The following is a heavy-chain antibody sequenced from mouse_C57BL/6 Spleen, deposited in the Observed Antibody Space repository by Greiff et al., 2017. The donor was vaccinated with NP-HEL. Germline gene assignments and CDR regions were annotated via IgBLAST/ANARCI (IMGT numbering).Heavy chain of an antibody. CDR3: TRGGYYGSRGWYFDV. V-gene: IGHV1-15*01. J-gene: IGHJ1*03. D-gene: IGHD1-1*01. CDR2: IDPETGGT. Sequence: QVHVKQSGAELVRPGASVTLSCKASGYTFTDYEMHWVKQTPVHGLEWIGAIDPETGGTAYNQKFKGKAILTADKSSSTAYMELRSLTSEDSAVYYCTRGGYYGSRGWYFDVWGTGTTVTVSS. CDR1: GYTFTDYE.